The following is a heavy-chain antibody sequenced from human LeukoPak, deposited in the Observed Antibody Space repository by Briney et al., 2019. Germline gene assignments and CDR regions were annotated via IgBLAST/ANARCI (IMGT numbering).Heavy chain of an antibody. CDR2: ISSSSSYI. J-gene: IGHJ4*02. CDR1: GFTFSSYT. CDR3: ARGLPGYAIDY. D-gene: IGHD5-12*01. V-gene: IGHV3-21*01. Sequence: GGSLRLSCAASGFTFSSYTMNWVRQAPGKGLEWVSSISSSSSYIYYADSVKGRFTISRDNAKNSLYLQMNSLRAEDTAVYYCARGLPGYAIDYWGQGTLVTVSS.